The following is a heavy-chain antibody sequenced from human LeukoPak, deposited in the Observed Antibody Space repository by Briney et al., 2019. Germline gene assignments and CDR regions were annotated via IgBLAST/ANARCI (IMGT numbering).Heavy chain of an antibody. Sequence: GGSLRLSCAASGFSVSGNYMSWVRQAPGKGLEWDSFIHTSGSTFYADSVKGRFTISRDNSKNTLYLQMNSLRAEDTAVYYCARGYCSGGSCSKFDYWGQGTLVTVSS. D-gene: IGHD2-15*01. V-gene: IGHV3-53*01. CDR2: IHTSGST. CDR1: GFSVSGNY. J-gene: IGHJ4*02. CDR3: ARGYCSGGSCSKFDY.